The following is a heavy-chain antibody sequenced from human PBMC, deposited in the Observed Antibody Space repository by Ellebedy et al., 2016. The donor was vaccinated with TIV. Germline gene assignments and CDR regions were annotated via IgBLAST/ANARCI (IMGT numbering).Heavy chain of an antibody. CDR3: VRDGAYGDYSPGYYGMDV. Sequence: GGPLRLSCAASGFTFNSYWMSWVRQAPGKGLEWVANINQDGSRIYYVDSVKGRFTISRDNAKNSVYLRMNTLGVEDTAVYHCVRDGAYGDYSPGYYGMDVWGQGTTVTVSS. D-gene: IGHD3-22*01. CDR2: INQDGSRI. CDR1: GFTFNSYW. V-gene: IGHV3-7*03. J-gene: IGHJ6*02.